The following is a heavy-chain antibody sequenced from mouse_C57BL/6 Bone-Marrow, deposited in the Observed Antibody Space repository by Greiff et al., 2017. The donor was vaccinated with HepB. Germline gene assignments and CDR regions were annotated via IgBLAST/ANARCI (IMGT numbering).Heavy chain of an antibody. Sequence: EVKLQQSGPGLVKPSQSLSLTCSVTGYSIPSGYYWNWIRQFPGNKLEWMGYISYDGSNNYNPSLKNRISITRDTSKNQFFLKLNSVTTEDTATYYCASDGYYLYYAMDYWGQETSVTVSS. J-gene: IGHJ4*01. CDR1: GYSIPSGYY. CDR2: ISYDGSN. D-gene: IGHD2-3*01. V-gene: IGHV3-6*01. CDR3: ASDGYYLYYAMDY.